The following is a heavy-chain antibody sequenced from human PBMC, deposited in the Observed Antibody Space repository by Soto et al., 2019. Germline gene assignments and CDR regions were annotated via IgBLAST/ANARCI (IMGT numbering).Heavy chain of an antibody. CDR3: VRLGISGWHYAHNWFDP. CDR1: GGTFSSYT. V-gene: IGHV1-69*02. D-gene: IGHD6-19*01. Sequence: QVQLVQSGAEVKKPGSSVTVSCKASGGTFSSYTISWGRQAPGQGLEWMGRIIPILGIANYAQKFQGRVTITADKSTSTAYMELSSLRSEDTAVYYWVRLGISGWHYAHNWFDPWGQGTLVTVSS. J-gene: IGHJ5*02. CDR2: IIPILGIA.